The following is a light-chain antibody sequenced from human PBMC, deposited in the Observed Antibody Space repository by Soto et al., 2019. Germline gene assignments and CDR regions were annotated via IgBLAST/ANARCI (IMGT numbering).Light chain of an antibody. J-gene: IGLJ2*01. CDR2: NNN. Sequence: QSVLTQPPSASGTPGQRVTLSCSGSSSNIGSNTVNWYQQFPGTAPKLLMYNNNQRPSGVPDRFSCSKSGTSASLAISGLQSEDEADYYCAAWDGSLKGVVFGGGTKLTVL. CDR1: SSNIGSNT. V-gene: IGLV1-44*01. CDR3: AAWDGSLKGVV.